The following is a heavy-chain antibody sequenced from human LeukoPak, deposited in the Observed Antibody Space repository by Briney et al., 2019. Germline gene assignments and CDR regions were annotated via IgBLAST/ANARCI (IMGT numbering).Heavy chain of an antibody. CDR2: ISYSGTT. J-gene: IGHJ4*02. Sequence: SETLSLTCTISDGSISNYYWIWIRQPPGKGLEWVGYISYSGTTKYNPSLKSRVTISLDTVENQFSLELSSVTAADTAVYYCARRGSGSYSPFDSWGQGTLVTVSS. CDR3: ARRGSGSYSPFDS. CDR1: DGSISNYY. V-gene: IGHV4-59*12. D-gene: IGHD3-10*01.